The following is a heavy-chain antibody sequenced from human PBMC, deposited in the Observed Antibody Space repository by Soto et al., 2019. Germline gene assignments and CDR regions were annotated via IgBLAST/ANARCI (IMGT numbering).Heavy chain of an antibody. J-gene: IGHJ3*02. CDR1: GFTFSSYA. V-gene: IGHV3-64*01. CDR2: ISSNGGST. D-gene: IGHD4-17*01. CDR3: ARDHTPFDYGDFKDAFDI. Sequence: EVQLVESGGGLVQPGGSLRLSCAASGFTFSSYAMHWVRQAPGKGLEYVPAISSNGGSTYYANSVKGRFTISRDNSKNTLYLQMGSLRAEDMAVYYCARDHTPFDYGDFKDAFDIWGQGTMVTVSS.